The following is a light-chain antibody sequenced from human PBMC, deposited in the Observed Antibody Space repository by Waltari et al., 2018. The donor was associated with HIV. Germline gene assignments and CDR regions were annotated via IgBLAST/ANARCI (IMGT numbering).Light chain of an antibody. V-gene: IGLV1-40*01. CDR1: SSNLGAGYD. Sequence: QSVVTQPPSVSGAPGQRVTLSCTGSSSNLGAGYDVHSSQQLPGTAPKLLIYGNSNRPSGVPDRFSGSKSGTSASLAITGLQAEDEADYYCQSYDSSLSGSDVVFGGGTELTVL. J-gene: IGLJ2*01. CDR3: QSYDSSLSGSDVV. CDR2: GNS.